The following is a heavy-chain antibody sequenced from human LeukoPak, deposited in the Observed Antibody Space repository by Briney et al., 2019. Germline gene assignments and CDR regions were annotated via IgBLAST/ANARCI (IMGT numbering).Heavy chain of an antibody. CDR3: ARAIRGYSSSWYEWFDP. Sequence: GGSLRLSCAASGFTFSSYAMSWVRQAPGKGLEWVSSISSSSSYIYYADSVKGRFTISRDNAKNSLYLQMNSLRAEDTAVYYCARAIRGYSSSWYEWFDPWGQGTLVTVSS. CDR2: ISSSSSYI. J-gene: IGHJ5*02. V-gene: IGHV3-21*01. D-gene: IGHD6-13*01. CDR1: GFTFSSYA.